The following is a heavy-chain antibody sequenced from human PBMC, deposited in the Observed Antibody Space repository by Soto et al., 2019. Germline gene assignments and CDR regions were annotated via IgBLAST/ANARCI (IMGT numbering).Heavy chain of an antibody. CDR1: GGSISSGGYY. V-gene: IGHV4-31*03. CDR2: IYYSGST. D-gene: IGHD3-10*01. J-gene: IGHJ5*02. CDR3: ARGGILLGFGDPEGAWFDP. Sequence: QVQLQESGPGLVKPSQTLSLTCTVSGGSISSGGYYWSWIRQHPGKGLEWIGYIYYSGSTYYNPSPKSRVTISVDRSKNQSSLKLSPVTAADTAVYYCARGGILLGFGDPEGAWFDPWGQGTLVTVSS.